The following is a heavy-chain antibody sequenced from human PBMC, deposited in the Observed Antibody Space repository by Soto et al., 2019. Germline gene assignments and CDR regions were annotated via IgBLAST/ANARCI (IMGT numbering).Heavy chain of an antibody. V-gene: IGHV3-23*01. J-gene: IGHJ4*02. D-gene: IGHD3-22*01. Sequence: EVQLLESGGGLVQPGGSLRLSCAASGFTFSSYAMSWVRQAPGTGLEWVSAISGSGGSTYYADSVKGRFTISRDNSKNTLYLQMNSLRAEDTAVYYCAKAGGRYYDSSGYWGIDYWGQGTLVTVSS. CDR1: GFTFSSYA. CDR2: ISGSGGST. CDR3: AKAGGRYYDSSGYWGIDY.